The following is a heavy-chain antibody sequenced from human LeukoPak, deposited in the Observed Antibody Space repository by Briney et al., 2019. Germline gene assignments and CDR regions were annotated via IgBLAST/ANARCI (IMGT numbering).Heavy chain of an antibody. J-gene: IGHJ4*02. D-gene: IGHD2-15*01. V-gene: IGHV1-18*01. CDR2: ISAYNGNT. CDR3: ATTCSGGSCYFDY. Sequence: ASVNVSCNSSGSTFTSYSISWVRQAPGQGLGWMGWISAYNGNTNYTHKHQGRVTMTTDTSTSTAYKELRSLRSDDTAVYYCATTCSGGSCYFDYWGQGTLVTVSS. CDR1: GSTFTSYS.